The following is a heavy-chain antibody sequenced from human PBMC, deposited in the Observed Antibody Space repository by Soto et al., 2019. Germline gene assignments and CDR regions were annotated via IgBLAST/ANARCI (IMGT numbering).Heavy chain of an antibody. CDR1: GGSISSGGYY. V-gene: IGHV4-31*03. D-gene: IGHD3-22*01. CDR2: IYYSGST. Sequence: SETLSLTCTVSGGSISSGGYYWSWIRQHPGKGLEWIGYIYYSGSTYYNPSLKSRVTISVDTSKNQFSLKLSSVTAADTAVYYCARDRYYDSSGYSWFDPWGQGTLVTVSS. J-gene: IGHJ5*02. CDR3: ARDRYYDSSGYSWFDP.